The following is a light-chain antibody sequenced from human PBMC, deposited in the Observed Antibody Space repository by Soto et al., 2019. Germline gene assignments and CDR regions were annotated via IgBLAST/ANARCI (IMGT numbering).Light chain of an antibody. CDR2: DVS. Sequence: QSALTQPASGSGSPGQSITISCTGTSSDVGGYNYVSWYQQHPGKAPNLMIYDVSNRPSGVSNRFSGSKSGNTASLTISGLQAEDEADYYCSSYTSSSPPYVVFGGGTKLTVL. J-gene: IGLJ2*01. CDR3: SSYTSSSPPYVV. V-gene: IGLV2-14*01. CDR1: SSDVGGYNY.